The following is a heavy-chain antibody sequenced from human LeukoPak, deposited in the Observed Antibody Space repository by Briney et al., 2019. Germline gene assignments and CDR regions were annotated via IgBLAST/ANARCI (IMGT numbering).Heavy chain of an antibody. V-gene: IGHV4-38-2*01. Sequence: SETLSLTCAVSGYSISSGYYWGWIRQPPGKGLEWIGSIYHGGSTYYNPSLKSRVTISVDTSKNQLSLKLRSVTAADTAVYYCARQIGYCSRTSCYEDWGQGTLVTVSS. CDR1: GYSISSGYY. D-gene: IGHD2-2*01. CDR2: IYHGGST. CDR3: ARQIGYCSRTSCYED. J-gene: IGHJ4*02.